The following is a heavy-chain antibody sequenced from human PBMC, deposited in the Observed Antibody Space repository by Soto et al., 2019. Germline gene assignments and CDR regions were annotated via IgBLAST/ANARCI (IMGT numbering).Heavy chain of an antibody. Sequence: GGSLRLSCAASGFTFSNAWMSWVRQAPGKGLEWVGRIKSKTDGGTTDYAAPVKGRFTISRDDSKNTLYLQMNSLKTEDTAVYYCTTDSTGTHPPAYGMDVWGQGGTVTVSS. CDR3: TTDSTGTHPPAYGMDV. V-gene: IGHV3-15*01. D-gene: IGHD1-1*01. J-gene: IGHJ6*02. CDR2: IKSKTDGGTT. CDR1: GFTFSNAW.